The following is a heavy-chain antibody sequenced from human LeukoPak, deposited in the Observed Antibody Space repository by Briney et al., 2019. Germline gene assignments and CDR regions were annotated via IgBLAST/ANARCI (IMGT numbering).Heavy chain of an antibody. Sequence: SETLSLTCTVSGGSISSSSYYWGWIRQPPGKGLDWIGSIYYSGSTYYNPSLKSRVTISVDTSKNQFSLKLTSVTAADTAVYYCVSAKFLVRGVSWFDPWGQGTLVTVSS. CDR2: IYYSGST. CDR3: VSAKFLVRGVSWFDP. CDR1: GGSISSSSYY. V-gene: IGHV4-39*01. J-gene: IGHJ5*02. D-gene: IGHD3-10*01.